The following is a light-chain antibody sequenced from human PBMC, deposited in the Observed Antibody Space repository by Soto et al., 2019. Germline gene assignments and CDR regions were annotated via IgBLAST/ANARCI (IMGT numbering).Light chain of an antibody. CDR3: CSYAGSSTFQRV. V-gene: IGLV2-23*01. CDR2: EGS. J-gene: IGLJ2*01. CDR1: SSDVGSYNL. Sequence: SALTQPASVSGSPGQSITISCTGTSSDVGSYNLVSWYQQHPGKAPKLMIYEGSKRPSGVSNRFSGSKSGNTASLTISGLQAEDEADYYCCSYAGSSTFQRVFGGETKLTVL.